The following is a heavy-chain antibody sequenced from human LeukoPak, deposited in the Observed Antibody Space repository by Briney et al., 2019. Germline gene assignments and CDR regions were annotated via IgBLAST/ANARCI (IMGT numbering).Heavy chain of an antibody. CDR3: ARVKVLGSWSGFDY. J-gene: IGHJ4*02. D-gene: IGHD3-3*01. CDR1: GGSISSYY. Sequence: SETLSLTCTVSGGSISSYYWSWIRQPPGKGLERIGYIYYSGSTNYNPSLKSRVTISVDTSKNQFSLKLSSVTAADTAVYYCARVKVLGSWSGFDYWGQGTLVTVSS. CDR2: IYYSGST. V-gene: IGHV4-59*01.